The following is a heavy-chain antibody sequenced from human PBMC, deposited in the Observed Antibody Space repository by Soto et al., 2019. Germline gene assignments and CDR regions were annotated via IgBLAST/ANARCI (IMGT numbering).Heavy chain of an antibody. CDR2: ISGSGGVT. D-gene: IGHD6-6*01. CDR3: TKRQGSSLGAWHFDY. CDR1: GFTFSTYA. J-gene: IGHJ4*02. V-gene: IGHV3-23*01. Sequence: EVQLSESGGGLVQPGGSLRLSCAASGFTFSTYAMSWVRQAPGEGLEWVSGISGSGGVTYFADSVKGRFTISRDNFKNTLFLQMNSLRAEDTAVYYCTKRQGSSLGAWHFDYWGQGTLVTVSS.